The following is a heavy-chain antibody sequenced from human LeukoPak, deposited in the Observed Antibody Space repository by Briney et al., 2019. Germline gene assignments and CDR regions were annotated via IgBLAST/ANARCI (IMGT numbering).Heavy chain of an antibody. CDR2: IYPGDSDT. CDR3: ASRGYCSGGSCYSGGMDV. CDR1: GYSFTSYW. D-gene: IGHD2-15*01. Sequence: NLGESLKISCKGSGYSFTSYWIGWVRQMPGKGLEWMGIIYPGDSDTRYSPSFQGQVTISADKSISTAYLQWSSLKASDTAMYYCASRGYCSGGSCYSGGMDVWGQGTTVTVSS. J-gene: IGHJ6*02. V-gene: IGHV5-51*01.